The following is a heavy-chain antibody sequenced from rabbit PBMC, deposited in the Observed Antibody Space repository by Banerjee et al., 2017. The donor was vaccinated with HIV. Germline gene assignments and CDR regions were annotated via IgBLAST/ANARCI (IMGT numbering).Heavy chain of an antibody. CDR2: IYGDSSGTT. CDR1: GSDISSYS. V-gene: IGHV1S40*01. J-gene: IGHJ6*01. CDR3: ARYISGSGYYGL. Sequence: QSLEESGGDLVKPGAALTLTCTASGSDISSYSMGWGRQAPGKGLEWIACIYGDSSGTTYYASWAKGRFTISKTSSTTVTLQMTSLTDADTATYFCARYISGSGYYGLWGPGTLVTVS. D-gene: IGHD1-1*01.